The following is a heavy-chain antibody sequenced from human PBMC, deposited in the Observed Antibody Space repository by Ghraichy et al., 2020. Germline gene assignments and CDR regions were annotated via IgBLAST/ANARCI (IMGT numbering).Heavy chain of an antibody. D-gene: IGHD2-21*01. CDR2: IWYDGTNK. Sequence: GGSLRLSCAASGFIFSTYGMHWVRQAPGQGLEWVAVIWYDGTNKYYGDSVRGRFTVSRDNSKNTVYLQMNSLRVDDTAVYYCARDLWAFDIWGQGTLVTVSS. V-gene: IGHV3-33*01. CDR1: GFIFSTYG. J-gene: IGHJ3*02. CDR3: ARDLWAFDI.